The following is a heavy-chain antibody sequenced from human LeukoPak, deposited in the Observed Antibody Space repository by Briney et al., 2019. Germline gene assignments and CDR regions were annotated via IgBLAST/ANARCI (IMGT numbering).Heavy chain of an antibody. CDR3: ARLLDTAMVPKLLFDY. D-gene: IGHD5-18*01. J-gene: IGHJ4*02. CDR1: GYSFTSYW. CDR2: IYPGDSDT. Sequence: GESLKISCKGSGYSFTSYWIGWVRQMPGKGLEWMGIIYPGDSDTRYSPSSQGQVTISADKSISTAYLQWSSLKASDTAMYYCARLLDTAMVPKLLFDYWGQGTLVTVSS. V-gene: IGHV5-51*01.